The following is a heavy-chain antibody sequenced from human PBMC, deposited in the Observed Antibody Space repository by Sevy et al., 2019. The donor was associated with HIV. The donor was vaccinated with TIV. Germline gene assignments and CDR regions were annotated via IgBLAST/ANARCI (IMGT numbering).Heavy chain of an antibody. J-gene: IGHJ4*02. CDR3: ARHVDMTTLIGGLYYFDS. CDR2: IYPRDSDT. V-gene: IGHV5-51*01. CDR1: GYKFTTYW. D-gene: IGHD4-4*01. Sequence: GESLKISCKASGYKFTTYWIGWARQMPGKGLEWMGMIYPRDSDTRYSPSFQGQVTISADTSINTAYLPWSSLKASDTAMYFCARHVDMTTLIGGLYYFDSWGQGTLVTVSS.